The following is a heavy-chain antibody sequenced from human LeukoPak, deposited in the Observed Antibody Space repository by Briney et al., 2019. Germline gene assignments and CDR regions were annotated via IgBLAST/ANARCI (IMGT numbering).Heavy chain of an antibody. J-gene: IGHJ5*02. V-gene: IGHV4-34*01. CDR3: ARGGRIAVNWFDP. D-gene: IGHD6-19*01. CDR2: INHSGST. CDR1: GGSFSGYY. Sequence: PSETLSLTCAVYGGSFSGYYWSWIRQPPGKGLEGIGEINHSGSTNYNPSLKSRVTISVDTSKNQFSLKLSSVTAADTAVYYCARGGRIAVNWFDPWGQGTLVTVSS.